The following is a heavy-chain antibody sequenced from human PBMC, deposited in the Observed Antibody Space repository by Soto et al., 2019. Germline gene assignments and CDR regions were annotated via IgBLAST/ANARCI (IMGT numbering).Heavy chain of an antibody. J-gene: IGHJ4*02. CDR3: AADPPPYGGKCEY. V-gene: IGHV1-58*01. D-gene: IGHD4-17*01. CDR2: IVVGSGDT. Sequence: SVKVSCKASGFTFTSSAVQWVRQARGQRVEWIGGIVVGSGDTNYAQKFQERVTITRDMSTRTAYRELISLRSGDKGLYDCAADPPPYGGKCEYRGQGPLFTVSS. CDR1: GFTFTSSA.